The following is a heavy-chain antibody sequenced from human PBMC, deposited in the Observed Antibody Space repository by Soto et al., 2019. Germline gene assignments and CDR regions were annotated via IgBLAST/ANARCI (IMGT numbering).Heavy chain of an antibody. D-gene: IGHD4-17*01. CDR2: IYYSGST. CDR3: VRKVSTVTTTGMMRSAFDI. Sequence: QVQLQESGPGLVKPSQTLSLTSTVSGGSISSGGYYWSWIRQHPGKGLEWIGYIYYSGSTYYNPSLKSRVTISVDTSKNQFSLKLSSVTAADTAVYYCVRKVSTVTTTGMMRSAFDIWGQGTMVTVSS. V-gene: IGHV4-31*03. CDR1: GGSISSGGYY. J-gene: IGHJ3*02.